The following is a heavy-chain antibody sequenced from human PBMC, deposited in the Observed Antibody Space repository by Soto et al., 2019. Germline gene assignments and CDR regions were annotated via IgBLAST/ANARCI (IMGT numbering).Heavy chain of an antibody. Sequence: EVRLLESGGGLVQPGGSLRLSCAASGFHFSTTGILWVRQPPGAGLEWVSAIGPNPSNTKYTDSVKGRFVISRDNSRNTVFLQMSALRAEDTALYYCTTARHGSSAACPSAEWGQGTLITVSS. CDR3: TTARHGSSAACPSAE. D-gene: IGHD6-13*01. CDR2: IGPNPSNT. CDR1: GFHFSTTG. V-gene: IGHV3-23*05. J-gene: IGHJ4*02.